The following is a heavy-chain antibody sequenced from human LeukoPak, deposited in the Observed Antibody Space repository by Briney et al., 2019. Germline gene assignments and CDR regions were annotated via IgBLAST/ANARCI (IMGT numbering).Heavy chain of an antibody. CDR2: ISYDGSNK. CDR1: GFTFSSYA. D-gene: IGHD6-19*01. J-gene: IGHJ4*02. CDR3: ARGTVAGTD. Sequence: PGRSLRLSCAASGFTFSSYAMHWVRQAPGKGLEWVAVISYDGSNKYYADSVKGRFTISRDNSKNTPYLQMNSLRAGDTAVYYCARGTVAGTDWGQGTLVTVSS. V-gene: IGHV3-30-3*01.